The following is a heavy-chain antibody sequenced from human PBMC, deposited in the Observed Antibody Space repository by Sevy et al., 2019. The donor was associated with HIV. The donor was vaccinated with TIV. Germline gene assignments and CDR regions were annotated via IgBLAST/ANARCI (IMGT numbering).Heavy chain of an antibody. CDR2: IWYDGSNK. Sequence: GGSLRLSCAASGFTFSSYGMHWVRQAPGKGLEWVAVIWYDGSNKYYADSVKGRFTISRDNSKNTLYLKMNSLRAEDTAVYYCARDLEDTTWVRYYYYGMDVWGQGTTVTVSS. CDR1: GFTFSSYG. J-gene: IGHJ6*02. V-gene: IGHV3-33*01. CDR3: ARDLEDTTWVRYYYYGMDV. D-gene: IGHD1-26*01.